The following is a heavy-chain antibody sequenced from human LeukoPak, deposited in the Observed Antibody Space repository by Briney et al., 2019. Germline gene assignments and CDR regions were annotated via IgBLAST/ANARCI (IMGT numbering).Heavy chain of an antibody. Sequence: SETLSLTCTVSGGSISSSYSYWGWIRQPPGKGLEWIGNIYYSGSTYYSPSLTSRVTVSVDTFENQFSLKLSSVTAADTAVYYCARAHSIASYYYGVDVWGQGTTVTVSS. CDR1: GGSISSSYSY. CDR3: ARAHSIASYYYGVDV. CDR2: IYYSGST. V-gene: IGHV4-39*07. D-gene: IGHD2/OR15-2a*01. J-gene: IGHJ6*02.